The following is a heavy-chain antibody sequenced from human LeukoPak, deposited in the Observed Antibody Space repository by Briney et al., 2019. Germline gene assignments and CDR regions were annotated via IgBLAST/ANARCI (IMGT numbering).Heavy chain of an antibody. D-gene: IGHD3-10*01. Sequence: GGSLRLSCAASGFTFSRYWMHWVRQAPGKGLVWVSRIGDDGSTTAYADSVKGRFTISRDNARNTLYLQMNSLRAEDTAVYYCARASRGNWFDPWGQGTLVTVSS. CDR1: GFTFSRYW. CDR2: IGDDGSTT. J-gene: IGHJ5*02. V-gene: IGHV3-74*01. CDR3: ARASRGNWFDP.